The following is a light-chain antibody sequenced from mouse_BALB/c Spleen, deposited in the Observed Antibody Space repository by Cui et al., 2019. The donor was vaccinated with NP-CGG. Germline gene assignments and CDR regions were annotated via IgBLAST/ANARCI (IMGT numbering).Light chain of an antibody. CDR1: TGAITPSNY. Sequence: QAVVTPKSAPTPSPGGTVILTCPSSTGAITPSNYANWVQEKPDHLFTGLIGVTSNRAPGVPVRFSGFLIGDKAALTITGAQTEDEAMYFCALWYSTHWVFGGGTKLTVL. J-gene: IGLJ1*01. CDR2: VTS. V-gene: IGLV2*02. CDR3: ALWYSTHWV.